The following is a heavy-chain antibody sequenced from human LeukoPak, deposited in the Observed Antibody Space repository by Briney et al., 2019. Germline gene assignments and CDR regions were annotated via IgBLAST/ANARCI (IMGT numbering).Heavy chain of an antibody. CDR1: GGTFSSYA. V-gene: IGHV1-69*13. CDR3: ARDSEARYYYYGMDV. J-gene: IGHJ6*02. Sequence: GASVKVSCKASGGTFSSYAISWVRQAPGQGLEWMGGIIPIFGTANYAQKFQGRVTITADESTSTAYMELSSLRSEDTAVYYCARDSEARYYYYGMDVWGQGTTVTVSS. CDR2: IIPIFGTA.